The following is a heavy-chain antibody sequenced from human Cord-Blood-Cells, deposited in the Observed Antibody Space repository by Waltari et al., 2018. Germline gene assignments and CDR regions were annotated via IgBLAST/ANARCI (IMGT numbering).Heavy chain of an antibody. Sequence: QVQLQESGPGLVKPSETLSLTCPVSGGSIRSYYWSWLRQPAGKGLEWIGRIYTSGSTNYNPSLKSRVTMSVDTSKNQFSLKLSSVTAADTAVYYCARMGIAAAGTGWFDPWGQGTLVTVSS. CDR3: ARMGIAAAGTGWFDP. V-gene: IGHV4-4*07. J-gene: IGHJ5*02. CDR2: IYTSGST. D-gene: IGHD6-13*01. CDR1: GGSIRSYY.